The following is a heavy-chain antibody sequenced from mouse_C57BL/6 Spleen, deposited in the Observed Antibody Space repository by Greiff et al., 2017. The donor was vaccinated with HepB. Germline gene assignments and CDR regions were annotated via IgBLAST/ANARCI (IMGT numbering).Heavy chain of an antibody. Sequence: VQLKESGPGLVKPSQSLSLTCSVTGYSITSGYYWNWIRQFPGNKLEWMGYISYDGSNNYNPSLKNRISITRDTSKNQFFLKLNSVTTEDTATYYCARDRDYGQWFDYWGQGTTLTVSS. J-gene: IGHJ2*01. V-gene: IGHV3-6*01. CDR1: GYSITSGYY. D-gene: IGHD1-2*01. CDR2: ISYDGSN. CDR3: ARDRDYGQWFDY.